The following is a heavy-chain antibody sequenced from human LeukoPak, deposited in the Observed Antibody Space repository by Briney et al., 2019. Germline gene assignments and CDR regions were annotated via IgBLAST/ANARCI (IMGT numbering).Heavy chain of an antibody. CDR2: IYYSGST. V-gene: IGHV4-31*03. J-gene: IGHJ4*02. CDR3: ARDAVTTSLDY. CDR1: GGSISSGGYY. D-gene: IGHD5-12*01. Sequence: SQTLSLTCTVSGGSISSGGYYWSWIRQHPGKGLEWIGYIYYSGSTYYNPSLKSRVTISVDTSKNQFSLKLTSVNAADTAVYYCARDAVTTSLDYWGQGILVTVSS.